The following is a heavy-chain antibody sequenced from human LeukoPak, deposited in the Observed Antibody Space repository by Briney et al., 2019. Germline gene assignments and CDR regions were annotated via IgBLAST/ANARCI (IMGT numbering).Heavy chain of an antibody. J-gene: IGHJ5*02. CDR2: INSDGSST. Sequence: GALRLSCAASGFTFSSYWMHWVRQAPGKGLVWVSRINSDGSSTSYADSVKGRFTISRDNAKNTLYLQMNSLRAEDTAVYYCCYGSGSYVNWFDPWGQGTLVTVSS. CDR1: GFTFSSYW. CDR3: CYGSGSYVNWFDP. V-gene: IGHV3-74*01. D-gene: IGHD3-10*01.